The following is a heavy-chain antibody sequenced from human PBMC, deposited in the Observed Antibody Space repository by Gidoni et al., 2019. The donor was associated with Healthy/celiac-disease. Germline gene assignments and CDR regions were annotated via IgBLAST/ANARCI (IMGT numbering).Heavy chain of an antibody. Sequence: QVQLVQSGAEVKKPGSSVKVSCKASGGTFSSYTISWVRQAPGQGLEGMGRIIPILGIANYAQKFQGRVTITADKSTSTAYMELSSLRSEDTAVYYCARYRDGDYHKLDYWGQGTLVTVSS. J-gene: IGHJ4*02. D-gene: IGHD4-17*01. V-gene: IGHV1-69*02. CDR1: GGTFSSYT. CDR3: ARYRDGDYHKLDY. CDR2: IIPILGIA.